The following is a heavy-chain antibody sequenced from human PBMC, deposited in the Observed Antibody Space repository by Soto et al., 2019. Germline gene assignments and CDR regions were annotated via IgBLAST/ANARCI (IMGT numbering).Heavy chain of an antibody. V-gene: IGHV3-74*01. CDR1: GLTFSSYW. D-gene: IGHD3-10*01. Sequence: PGGSLRLSCAASGLTFSSYWMHWVRQAPGKGLVWVSRINTDGSTTDYADSVKGRFTISRDNAKNTLYLQMNSLRAEDTAVYYCASPHICLVRNGLGSWGQGTLVTVSS. CDR2: INTDGSTT. J-gene: IGHJ5*02. CDR3: ASPHICLVRNGLGS.